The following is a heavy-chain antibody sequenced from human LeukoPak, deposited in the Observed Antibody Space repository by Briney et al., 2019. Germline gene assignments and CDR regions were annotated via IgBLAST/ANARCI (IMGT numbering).Heavy chain of an antibody. Sequence: PGGSLRLSCTASGLSDRNQHMSWVRQTRGKALECVAVMFSGGYTSYADSVKGRFTISRDNSKNTLYLQMNSLRAEATAVYYCAKPPSGFGELLNDWYFDLWGRGTLVTVSS. D-gene: IGHD3-10*01. CDR3: AKPPSGFGELLNDWYFDL. CDR1: GLSDRNQH. J-gene: IGHJ2*01. V-gene: IGHV3-53*01. CDR2: MFSGGYT.